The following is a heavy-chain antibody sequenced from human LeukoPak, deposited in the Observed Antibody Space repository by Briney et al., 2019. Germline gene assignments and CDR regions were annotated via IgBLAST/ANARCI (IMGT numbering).Heavy chain of an antibody. CDR2: IAWDDDK. D-gene: IGHD3-22*01. V-gene: IGHV2-70*01. J-gene: IGHJ4*02. CDR1: VFSLSTSGIC. Sequence: SGPTLVNPTQRPTLTCSYSVFSLSTSGICVSWIGHAPGKSLERLAPIAWDDDKYYSTSLKTRLCISKDTTKNQVVLTMTNMDPVHTATYCCARMGLYDSSGYFAYWGQGTLVTVS. CDR3: ARMGLYDSSGYFAY.